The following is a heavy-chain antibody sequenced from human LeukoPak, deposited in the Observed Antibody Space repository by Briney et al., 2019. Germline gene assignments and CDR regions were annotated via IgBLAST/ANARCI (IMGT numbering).Heavy chain of an antibody. D-gene: IGHD2-2*01. J-gene: IGHJ3*02. CDR2: INYSGST. Sequence: SETLSLTCAVYGGSFSGYYWSWIRQPPGKGLEWIGEINYSGSTNYNPSLKSRVTISVDTSKNQFSLKLSSVTAADTAVYYCARFTPVYCSSTSCNPAFDIWGQGTMVTVSS. CDR3: ARFTPVYCSSTSCNPAFDI. CDR1: GGSFSGYY. V-gene: IGHV4-34*01.